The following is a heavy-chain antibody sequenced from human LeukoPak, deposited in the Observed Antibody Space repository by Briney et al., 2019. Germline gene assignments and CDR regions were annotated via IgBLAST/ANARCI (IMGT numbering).Heavy chain of an antibody. CDR1: GGSISGYY. D-gene: IGHD3-3*01. V-gene: IGHV4-4*07. Sequence: SETLSLTCTVSGGSISGYYWSWIRQPAGQGLEWIGHIYTSGDTNYNPSLKSRVTMSVDTSKNQLSLKLRPVTAADTAVYYCARGQFLYDFWSGYPQFDPWGQGTLVTVSS. CDR2: IYTSGDT. CDR3: ARGQFLYDFWSGYPQFDP. J-gene: IGHJ5*02.